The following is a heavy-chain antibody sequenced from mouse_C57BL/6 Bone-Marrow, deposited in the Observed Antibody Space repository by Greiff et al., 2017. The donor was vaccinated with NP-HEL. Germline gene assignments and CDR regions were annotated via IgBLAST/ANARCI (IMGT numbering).Heavy chain of an antibody. CDR1: GYTFTDYY. CDR2: INPNTGGT. CDR3: ARGHDNGSSAFGD. Sequence: EVQLQQSGPELVKPGASVKISCKASGYTFTDYYMTWVKQSPGKSLEWIGDINPNTGGTSYIQKFKGKATLTVDKSSSTAYMQLRSLTSEDSAVYYCARGHDNGSSAFGDWGQRTTLT. D-gene: IGHD1-1*01. V-gene: IGHV1-26*01. J-gene: IGHJ2*01.